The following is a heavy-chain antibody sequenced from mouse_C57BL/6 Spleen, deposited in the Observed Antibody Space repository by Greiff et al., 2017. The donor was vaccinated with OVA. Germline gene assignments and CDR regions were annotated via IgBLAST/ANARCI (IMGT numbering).Heavy chain of an antibody. D-gene: IGHD1-1*01. CDR3: ARGLTTVVATRYFDV. J-gene: IGHJ1*03. CDR2: IDPSDSYT. Sequence: QVQLQQPGAELVMPGASVKLSCKASGYTFTSYWMHWVKQRPGQGLEWIGEIDPSDSYTNYNQKFKGKSTLTVDKSSSTAYMQLSSLTSEDAAVEYCARGLTTVVATRYFDVWGKGTTVTVSS. CDR1: GYTFTSYW. V-gene: IGHV1-69*01.